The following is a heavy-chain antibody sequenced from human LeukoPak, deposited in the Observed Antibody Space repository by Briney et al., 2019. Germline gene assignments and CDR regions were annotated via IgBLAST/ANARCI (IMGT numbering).Heavy chain of an antibody. Sequence: SVKVSCKFSTGAFDNYAVNWVRQAPGQGLEWMGAIIPIFETTNYAPKFQGRITITADGSTGTAYMDLSSLRSEDTAIYYCARSFRVSGDFDYWGQGTQVIAS. D-gene: IGHD3-10*01. CDR1: TGAFDNYA. J-gene: IGHJ4*02. CDR3: ARSFRVSGDFDY. CDR2: IIPIFETT. V-gene: IGHV1-69*01.